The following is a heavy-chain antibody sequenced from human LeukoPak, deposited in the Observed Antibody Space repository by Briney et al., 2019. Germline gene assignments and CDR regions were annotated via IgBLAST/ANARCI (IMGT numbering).Heavy chain of an antibody. D-gene: IGHD6-13*01. Sequence: SETLSLTCSVSGASFSSYYWNWIRQPPGKGLEWIGFVFYSGITNYNPSLKSRVTISVDTSKNQFSLKLSSVTAADTAVYYCARHGGRAAAGWGDNWFDPWGQGTLVTVSS. J-gene: IGHJ5*02. CDR1: GASFSSYY. V-gene: IGHV4-59*08. CDR2: VFYSGIT. CDR3: ARHGGRAAAGWGDNWFDP.